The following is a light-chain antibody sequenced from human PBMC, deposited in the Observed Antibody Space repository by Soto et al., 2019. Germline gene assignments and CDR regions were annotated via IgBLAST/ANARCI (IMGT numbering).Light chain of an antibody. V-gene: IGLV1-51*01. CDR1: SSNIGNNY. Sequence: QSVLTQPPSVSAAPGQKVTISCSGSSSNIGNNYVSWYQQLPGTAPKLLIYDNNKRPSGIPDRFSGSKSGTSATLGITGLQTGDEADYYCGTWDSSLNANWVFGGGTKLTVL. CDR3: GTWDSSLNANWV. CDR2: DNN. J-gene: IGLJ3*02.